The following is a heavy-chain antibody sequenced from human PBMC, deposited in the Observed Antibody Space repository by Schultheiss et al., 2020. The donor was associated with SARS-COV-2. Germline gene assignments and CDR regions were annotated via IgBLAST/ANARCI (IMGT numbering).Heavy chain of an antibody. J-gene: IGHJ6*02. CDR3: ARHDDYYGMDV. V-gene: IGHV5-51*01. Sequence: GGSLRLSCAASGFSFSSYWIGWVRQMPGKGLEWMGIIYPGDSDTRYSPSFQGQVTISADKSISTAYLQWSSLKASDTAMYYCARHDDYYGMDVWGQGTTVTVSS. CDR1: GFSFSSYW. CDR2: IYPGDSDT.